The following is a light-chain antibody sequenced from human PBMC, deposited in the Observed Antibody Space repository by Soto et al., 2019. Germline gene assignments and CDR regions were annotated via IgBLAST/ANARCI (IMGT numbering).Light chain of an antibody. CDR1: QSISSW. CDR3: QQYPRT. CDR2: KAS. V-gene: IGKV1-5*03. Sequence: DIQMTQSPSTLSASVGDRVTITCRASQSISSWLAWYPQKPGKAPKLLIYKASSLESGVPSRFSGSGSGTEFTLTISSLQPDDFATYYCQQYPRTFGQGTK. J-gene: IGKJ1*01.